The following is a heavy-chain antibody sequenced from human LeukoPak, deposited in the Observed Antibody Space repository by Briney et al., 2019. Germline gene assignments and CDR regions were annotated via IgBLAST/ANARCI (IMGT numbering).Heavy chain of an antibody. J-gene: IGHJ4*02. CDR1: GFTFSSYS. V-gene: IGHV3-21*01. CDR3: ARDHISYYYDSSGSPKDY. D-gene: IGHD3-22*01. CDR2: ISSSSSYI. Sequence: GGSLRLSCAASGFTFSSYSMNWVRQAPGKGLEWVSSISSSSSYIYYADSVKGRFTISRDNAKNSLYLQMNSLRAEDTVVYYCARDHISYYYDSSGSPKDYWGQGTLVTVSS.